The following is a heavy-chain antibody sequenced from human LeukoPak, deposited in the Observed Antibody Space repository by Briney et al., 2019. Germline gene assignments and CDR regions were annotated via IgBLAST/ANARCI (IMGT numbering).Heavy chain of an antibody. D-gene: IGHD5-18*01. V-gene: IGHV3-30*04. J-gene: IGHJ4*02. CDR1: GFTLSSYA. CDR3: AKGYSYGVRWYYFDY. CDR2: ISYDGSNK. Sequence: PGRSLRLSYAASGFTLSSYAMHWVRQAPGKGLAWVAVISYDGSNKYYADSVKGRFTISRDNSKNTLYLQMNSLRAEDTAVYYCAKGYSYGVRWYYFDYWGQGTLVTVSS.